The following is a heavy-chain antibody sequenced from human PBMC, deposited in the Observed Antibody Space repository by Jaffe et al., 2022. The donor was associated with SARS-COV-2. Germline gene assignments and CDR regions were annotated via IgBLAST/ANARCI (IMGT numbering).Heavy chain of an antibody. D-gene: IGHD1-26*01. CDR3: ARGCNGACWFEY. CDR1: GFTFSDYA. Sequence: VQLVESGGGLVQPGGSLRLSCAASGFTFSDYAMTWVRQAPGKGLEWISYINKISGVIDYADSVKGRFTVSRDNAKNSLYLQMNSLRDDDTAVYYCARGCNGACWFEYWGRGTLVTVSS. J-gene: IGHJ4*02. CDR2: INKISGVI. V-gene: IGHV3-48*02.